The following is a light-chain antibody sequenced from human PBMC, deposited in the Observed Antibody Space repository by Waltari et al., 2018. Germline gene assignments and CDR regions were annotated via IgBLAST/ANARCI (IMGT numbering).Light chain of an antibody. CDR2: ETS. J-gene: IGKJ1*01. CDR1: QSVSRTV. Sequence: GRASQSVSRTVAWNQEKPGHTCRLLVYETSSRAAGIPDRFSRSGFAADCSLTISRLEPEGSAVYYCQKYGTLPATFGQGTKGEIK. V-gene: IGKV3-20*01. CDR3: QKYGTLPAT.